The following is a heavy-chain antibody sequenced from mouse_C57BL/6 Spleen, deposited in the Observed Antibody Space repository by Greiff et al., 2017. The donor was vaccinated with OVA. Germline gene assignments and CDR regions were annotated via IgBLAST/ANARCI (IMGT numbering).Heavy chain of an antibody. CDR3: TKGAYYYGSIFDY. Sequence: LVESGAELVRPGASVTLSCKASGYTFTDYEMHWVKQTPVHGLEWIGSIDPETGGTAYNQKFKGKAILTADKSSSTAYMELRSLTSEDSAVYYCTKGAYYYGSIFDYWGQGTTLTVSS. J-gene: IGHJ2*01. CDR1: GYTFTDYE. CDR2: IDPETGGT. D-gene: IGHD1-1*01. V-gene: IGHV1-15*01.